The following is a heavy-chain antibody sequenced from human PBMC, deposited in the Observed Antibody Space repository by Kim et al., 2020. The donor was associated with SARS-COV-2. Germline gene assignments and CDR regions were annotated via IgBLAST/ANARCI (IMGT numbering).Heavy chain of an antibody. CDR3: AKGDSGRY. CDR2: MSWNSGSI. V-gene: IGHV3-9*01. CDR1: GFTFDGYA. J-gene: IGHJ4*02. D-gene: IGHD2-21*01. Sequence: GGSLRLSCAASGFTFDGYAMHWVRQAPGKGLEWVSGMSWNSGSIGYADSVKGRFTISRDNAKNSLYLQMNSLRAEDTALYFCAKGDSGRYWGQGTLVTVSS.